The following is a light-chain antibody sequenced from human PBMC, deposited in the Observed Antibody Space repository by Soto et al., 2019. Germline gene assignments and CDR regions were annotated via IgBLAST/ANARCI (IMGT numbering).Light chain of an antibody. CDR2: TDD. CDR1: SXNIGSNA. CDR3: AAGNDTRTGPSYV. V-gene: IGLV1-44*01. Sequence: QSVLTQPPSVSGAPGQRVTISCTGGSXNIGSNAVNWCQQVPGTPHKLLIYTDDQPPSGVPAPFTGSKSDTPASLAISGLKCEDEADYICAAGNDTRTGPSYVLGTGPTVTV. J-gene: IGLJ1*01.